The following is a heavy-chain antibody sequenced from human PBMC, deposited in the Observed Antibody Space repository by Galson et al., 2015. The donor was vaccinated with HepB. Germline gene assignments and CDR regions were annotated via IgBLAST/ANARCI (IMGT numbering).Heavy chain of an antibody. V-gene: IGHV3-23*01. CDR2: ISGSGGST. CDR3: AKDKAVAGFYWYFDL. CDR1: GFTFSSYA. Sequence: SLRLSCAASGFTFSSYAMSWVRQAPGKGLEWVSAISGSGGSTYYADSVKGRFTISRDNSKNTLYLQMNSLRAEDTAVYYCAKDKAVAGFYWYFDLWGRGTLVTVSS. D-gene: IGHD6-19*01. J-gene: IGHJ2*01.